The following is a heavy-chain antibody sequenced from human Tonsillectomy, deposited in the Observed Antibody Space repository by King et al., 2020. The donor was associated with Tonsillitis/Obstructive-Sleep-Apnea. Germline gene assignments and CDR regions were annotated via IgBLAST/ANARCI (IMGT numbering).Heavy chain of an antibody. J-gene: IGHJ4*02. D-gene: IGHD3-16*01. Sequence: TLQESGPTLVKPTQTLTLTCTFSGFSLSTSAVGVGWIRQPPGKALEWLALIYWDEDKRYSPALKSRLTITKDTSKNQVVLTMTNMDPVDTATYYCAPSSGVITFGGVAFFDYWGQGTLVTVSS. CDR1: GFSLSTSAVG. CDR3: APSSGVITFGGVAFFDY. V-gene: IGHV2-5*02. CDR2: IYWDEDK.